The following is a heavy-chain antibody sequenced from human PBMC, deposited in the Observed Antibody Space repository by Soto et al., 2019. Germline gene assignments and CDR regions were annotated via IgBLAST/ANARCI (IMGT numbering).Heavy chain of an antibody. CDR1: GYIFINYG. Sequence: AASVKVSCKASGYIFINYGITWVRQAPGQGLEWMGWISGYNGNTKYADKLQGRVTMTTDTSTTTAYMELRSLRSDDTAVYYCARDEVPAANGLDRWGQGTLVTVSS. V-gene: IGHV1-18*01. CDR3: ARDEVPAANGLDR. D-gene: IGHD2-2*01. J-gene: IGHJ5*02. CDR2: ISGYNGNT.